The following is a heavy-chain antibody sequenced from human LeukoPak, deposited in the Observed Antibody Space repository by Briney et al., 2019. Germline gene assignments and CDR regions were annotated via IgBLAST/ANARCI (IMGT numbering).Heavy chain of an antibody. V-gene: IGHV4-39*07. J-gene: IGHJ4*02. Sequence: PSETLSLTCTVSGGSISSSSYYWGWIRQPPGKGLEWIGSIYYSGSTYYNPSLKSRVTISVDTSKNQFSLKLSSVTAADTAVYYCARVGIVKGFRYYGSGSSYYFDYWGQGTLVTVSS. CDR2: IYYSGST. CDR3: ARVGIVKGFRYYGSGSSYYFDY. D-gene: IGHD3-10*01. CDR1: GGSISSSSYY.